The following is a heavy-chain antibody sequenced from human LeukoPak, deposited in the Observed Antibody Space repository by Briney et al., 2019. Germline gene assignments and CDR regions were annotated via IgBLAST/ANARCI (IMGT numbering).Heavy chain of an antibody. CDR2: INHSGST. Sequence: SETLSLTCAVYGGSFSGYYWSWIRQPPGKGLEWIGEINHSGSTNYNPSLKSRVTISVDTSKNQFSLKLSSVTAADTAVYYCARGRGRRGAGPYYYYGMDVWGQGTTVTVSS. V-gene: IGHV4-34*01. CDR3: ARGRGRRGAGPYYYYGMDV. J-gene: IGHJ6*02. CDR1: GGSFSGYY. D-gene: IGHD4/OR15-4a*01.